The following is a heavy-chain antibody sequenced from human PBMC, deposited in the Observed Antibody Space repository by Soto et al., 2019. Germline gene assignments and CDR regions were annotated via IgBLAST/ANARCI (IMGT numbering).Heavy chain of an antibody. D-gene: IGHD3-10*01. CDR2: INPSGGST. CDR3: ARDRGVDGSGSYWFANFGYYYYGMDV. V-gene: IGHV1-46*01. J-gene: IGHJ6*02. CDR1: GYTFTSYY. Sequence: GASVKVSCKASGYTFTSYYMHWVRQAPGQGLEWMGIINPSGGSTSYAQKFQGRVTMTRDTSTSTVYMELSSLRSEDTAVYYCARDRGVDGSGSYWFANFGYYYYGMDVWGQGTTVTVSS.